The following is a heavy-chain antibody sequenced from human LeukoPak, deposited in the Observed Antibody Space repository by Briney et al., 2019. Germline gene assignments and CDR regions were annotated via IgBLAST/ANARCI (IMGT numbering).Heavy chain of an antibody. Sequence: PSETLSLTCSVSGGSITGYSWSWIRQPPGKGLEWLGYIYYSGDTFYNPSLNSRLSMSVDTPKNQFSLKLRSVTAADTAVYYCVRGPYGSSISNWFDPWGQGMLVTVSS. CDR2: IYYSGDT. CDR1: GGSITGYS. J-gene: IGHJ5*02. D-gene: IGHD3-10*01. V-gene: IGHV4-59*01. CDR3: VRGPYGSSISNWFDP.